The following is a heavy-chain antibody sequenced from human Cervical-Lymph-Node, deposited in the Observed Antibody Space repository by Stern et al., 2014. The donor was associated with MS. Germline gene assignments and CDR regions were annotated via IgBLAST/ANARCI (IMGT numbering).Heavy chain of an antibody. V-gene: IGHV3-11*01. CDR3: ARCNVPRKAYSMDV. Sequence: VQLVESGGGLVKPGGSLRLSCGASGFTFSDYFMSWIRQAPGKGPEWVAYISSGGSNIHYADSVKGRFTISRDNANSSLYLQMHSLRAEDTAVYYCARCNVPRKAYSMDVWGQGTTVTVSS. J-gene: IGHJ6*02. CDR1: GFTFSDYF. CDR2: ISSGGSNI. D-gene: IGHD2/OR15-2a*01.